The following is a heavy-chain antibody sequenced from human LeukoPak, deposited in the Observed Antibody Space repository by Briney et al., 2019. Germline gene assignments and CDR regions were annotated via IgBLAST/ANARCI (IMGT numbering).Heavy chain of an antibody. J-gene: IGHJ4*02. Sequence: PSQTLSLTCTVSGGSISSGSYYWSWIRQPAGKGLEWIGEINHSGSTNYNPSLKSRVTISVDTSKNQFSLKLSSVTAADTAVYYCARFVRFGDFGYWGQGTLVTVSS. V-gene: IGHV4-61*09. D-gene: IGHD3-10*01. CDR1: GGSISSGSYY. CDR2: INHSGST. CDR3: ARFVRFGDFGY.